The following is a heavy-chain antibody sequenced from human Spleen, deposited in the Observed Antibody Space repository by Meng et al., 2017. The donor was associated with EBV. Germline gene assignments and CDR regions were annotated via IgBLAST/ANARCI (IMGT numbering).Heavy chain of an antibody. CDR2: INPSSGGT. V-gene: IGHV1-2*06. J-gene: IGHJ4*02. Sequence: VPVVEFGAEVKKPGASVKVSCKSSGYMFTDYYMHWVRQAPGQGLAWMGRINPSSGGTDSAQKFQGRVTMTRDTSISTAYMELTSLRSDDTAIYYCARSIFSNDFFNWGQGTLVTVSS. CDR1: GYMFTDYY. D-gene: IGHD2-21*02. CDR3: ARSIFSNDFFN.